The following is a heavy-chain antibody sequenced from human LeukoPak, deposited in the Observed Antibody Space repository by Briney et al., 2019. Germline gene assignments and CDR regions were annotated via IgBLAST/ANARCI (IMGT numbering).Heavy chain of an antibody. V-gene: IGHV1-46*01. CDR1: GYTFTSYY. Sequence: ASVKVSCKASGYTFTSYYMHWVRQAPGQGLEWMGIINPSGGSTSYAQKFQGRVTMTRDTSTSTVYMELSSLRSEDTAVYYCARTPVGTMVRGVIMPKDAFDIWGQGTMVTVSS. CDR3: ARTPVGTMVRGVIMPKDAFDI. CDR2: INPSGGST. J-gene: IGHJ3*02. D-gene: IGHD3-10*01.